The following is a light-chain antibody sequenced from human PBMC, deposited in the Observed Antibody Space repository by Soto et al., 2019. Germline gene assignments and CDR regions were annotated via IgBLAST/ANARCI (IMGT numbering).Light chain of an antibody. V-gene: IGKV3-15*01. CDR2: GAS. J-gene: IGKJ1*01. CDR3: QQYFEWPPMT. CDR1: ETIATN. Sequence: VMTQPPATLSVSPGDRATLSCWASETIATNLAWYQQKPGEAPRLLMSGASTRAAGISDRFRGSGSGTEFTLTIGSLRSEDSAIYYCQQYFEWPPMTFGQGTKVDIK.